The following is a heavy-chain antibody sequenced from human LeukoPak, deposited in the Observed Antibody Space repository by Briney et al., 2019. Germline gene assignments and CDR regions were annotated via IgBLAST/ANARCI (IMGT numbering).Heavy chain of an antibody. D-gene: IGHD2-15*01. CDR1: GFTFSSYW. CDR2: IKQDGSGK. V-gene: IGHV3-7*03. Sequence: PGGSLRLSCVASGFTFSSYWMSWVRQAPAQGLEWVANIKQDGSGKYYVDSVKGRFTISRDNAKNSLYLQMNSLRAEDTAVYYCARAPYCIGGSCRFDYWGQGTLVTVSS. J-gene: IGHJ4*02. CDR3: ARAPYCIGGSCRFDY.